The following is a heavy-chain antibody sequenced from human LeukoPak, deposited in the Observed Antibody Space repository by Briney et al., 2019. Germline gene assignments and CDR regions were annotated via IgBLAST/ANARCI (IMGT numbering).Heavy chain of an antibody. V-gene: IGHV1-2*02. Sequence: ASVKVSCKASGYTFTGHYMHWVRQAPGQGLEWMGWINPNSGGTNYAQKFQGRVTMTGDTSISTAYMELSRLRSDDTAVYYCARVRMVRGVMGYWGQGTLVTVSS. CDR2: INPNSGGT. J-gene: IGHJ4*02. CDR1: GYTFTGHY. CDR3: ARVRMVRGVMGY. D-gene: IGHD3-10*01.